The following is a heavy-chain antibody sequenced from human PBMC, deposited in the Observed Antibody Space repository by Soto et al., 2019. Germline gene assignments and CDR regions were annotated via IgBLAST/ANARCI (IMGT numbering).Heavy chain of an antibody. J-gene: IGHJ4*02. D-gene: IGHD3-10*01. V-gene: IGHV3-23*01. CDR1: GFTFSSYA. CDR3: AKAFYGSGSYYNDYFDY. Sequence: GGSLRLSCAASGFTFSSYAMSWVRQAPGKGLEWVSAISGSGGSTYYADSVKGRFTISRDNSKNTLYLQMNSLRAEDTAVYYCAKAFYGSGSYYNDYFDYWGQGTLVTVSS. CDR2: ISGSGGST.